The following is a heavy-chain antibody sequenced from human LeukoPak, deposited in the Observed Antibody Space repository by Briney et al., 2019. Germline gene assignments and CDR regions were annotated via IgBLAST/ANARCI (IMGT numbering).Heavy chain of an antibody. CDR3: ARSLGYCSSTSCFYFDY. Sequence: GESLKISCKGSGYTFTSYWIGWVRQMPGKGLEWMGIIYPGDSDTRYSPSFQGQVTISADKSISTAYLQWSSLKASDTAMYYCARSLGYCSSTSCFYFDYWGQGTLVTVSS. D-gene: IGHD2-2*01. CDR2: IYPGDSDT. V-gene: IGHV5-51*01. CDR1: GYTFTSYW. J-gene: IGHJ4*02.